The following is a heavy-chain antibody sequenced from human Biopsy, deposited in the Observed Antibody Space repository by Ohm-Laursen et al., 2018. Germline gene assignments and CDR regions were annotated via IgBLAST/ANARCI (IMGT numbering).Heavy chain of an antibody. D-gene: IGHD3-10*01. J-gene: IGHJ6*02. Sequence: SLRLSCAASGFTFSSFGVHWVRQAPGKELESVAVISYDGSNKYEADSVKGRFTISRDNSKNTMSLQMNSLRTEDTAVYYCAKDLVVRGVGDHGMDVWGQGTTVTVSS. CDR2: ISYDGSNK. CDR1: GFTFSSFG. CDR3: AKDLVVRGVGDHGMDV. V-gene: IGHV3-30*18.